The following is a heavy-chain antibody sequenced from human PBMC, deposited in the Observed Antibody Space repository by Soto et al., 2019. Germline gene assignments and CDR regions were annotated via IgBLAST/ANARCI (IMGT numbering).Heavy chain of an antibody. D-gene: IGHD2-8*01. Sequence: XETLSLTCTVSGGSISSYYWSWIRQPPGKGLEWIGYIYYSGSTNYNPSLKSRVTISVDTSKNQFSLKLSSVTAADTAVYYCARAMVYSGGTLDDFDYWVQRTLVTVSS. CDR3: ARAMVYSGGTLDDFDY. V-gene: IGHV4-59*01. CDR1: GGSISSYY. J-gene: IGHJ4*02. CDR2: IYYSGST.